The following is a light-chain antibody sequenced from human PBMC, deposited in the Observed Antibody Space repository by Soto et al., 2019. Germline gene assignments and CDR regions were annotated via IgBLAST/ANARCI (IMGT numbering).Light chain of an antibody. V-gene: IGKV3-20*01. CDR1: QTINNNY. J-gene: IGKJ4*01. CDR2: GAF. CDR3: QHHGDLIG. Sequence: IILTQSPGTLSLSPGETVTLSCKASQTINNNYVAWYQQRPGRAPRLLIYGAFARASGIPVRFRGSGAGTDFSLTINRLEPEDFAVYYCQHHGDLIGFGGGTKV.